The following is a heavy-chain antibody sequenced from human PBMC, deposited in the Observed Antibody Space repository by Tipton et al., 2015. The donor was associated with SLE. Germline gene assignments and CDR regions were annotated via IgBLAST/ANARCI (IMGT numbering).Heavy chain of an antibody. J-gene: IGHJ4*02. Sequence: TLSLTCTISGGSIISGGYYWSWFRQHPGKGLEWIGYIYYSGSTFYNPSLMSRVTISVDTSQNQFSLKLSSVTAADTAVYYCARGGILTGYYFYFDYWGQGTLVTVSS. D-gene: IGHD3-9*01. CDR3: ARGGILTGYYFYFDY. CDR2: IYYSGST. CDR1: GGSIISGGYY. V-gene: IGHV4-31*03.